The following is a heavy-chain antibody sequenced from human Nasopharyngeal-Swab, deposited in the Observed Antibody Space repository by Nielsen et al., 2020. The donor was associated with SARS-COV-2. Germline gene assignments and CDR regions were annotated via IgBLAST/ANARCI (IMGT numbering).Heavy chain of an antibody. J-gene: IGHJ1*01. CDR2: VDYDGVRT. CDR3: ARDLGGGYCTTINCLGS. CDR1: GYTFSNYA. V-gene: IGHV3-23*01. D-gene: IGHD2-8*01. Sequence: GESLKISCTGSGYTFSNYAISWVRQAPGQGLEWVSTVDYDGVRTHYADSVEGRFIISRDSSTNTLYLQMNSLRVEDTAVYYCARDLGGGYCTTINCLGSWGQGTLVTVSS.